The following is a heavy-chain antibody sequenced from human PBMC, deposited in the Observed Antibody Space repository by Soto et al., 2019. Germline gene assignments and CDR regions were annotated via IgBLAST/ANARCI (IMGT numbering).Heavy chain of an antibody. D-gene: IGHD5-12*01. CDR3: ARDGGYDSDGYDAFDI. V-gene: IGHV4-4*02. Sequence: QVQLQESGPGLVKPSGTLSLTCAVSGGSISSSNWWSWVRQPPGKGLEWIGEIYHSGSTNYNPSLKSRATISVDKSKNQFSLKLSSVTAADTAVYYCARDGGYDSDGYDAFDIWGQGTMVTVSS. CDR2: IYHSGST. CDR1: GGSISSSNW. J-gene: IGHJ3*02.